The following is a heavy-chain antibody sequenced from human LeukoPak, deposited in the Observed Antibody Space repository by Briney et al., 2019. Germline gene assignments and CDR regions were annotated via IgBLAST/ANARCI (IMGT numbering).Heavy chain of an antibody. D-gene: IGHD4-11*01. CDR2: IYYSGST. Sequence: PSETLSLTCTVSGGSISSYYWSWIRQPPGKGLEWIGYIYYSGSTNYNPSLRSRVTISVDTSKNQFPLKLSSVTAADTAVYYCARFPYSNYDNSDYWGQGTLVTVSS. CDR1: GGSISSYY. J-gene: IGHJ4*02. CDR3: ARFPYSNYDNSDY. V-gene: IGHV4-59*08.